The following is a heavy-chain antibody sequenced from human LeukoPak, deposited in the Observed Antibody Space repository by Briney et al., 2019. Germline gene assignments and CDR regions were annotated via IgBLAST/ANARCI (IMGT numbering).Heavy chain of an antibody. V-gene: IGHV3-21*01. CDR3: ARRFVQGHFDY. CDR1: GFTFSSYS. CDR2: ISSSSYI. D-gene: IGHD3-10*01. Sequence: GGSLRLSCAASGFTFSSYSMNWVRQAPGKGLEWVSSISSSSYIYYADSVKGRFTISRDNAKNSLYLQVNSLRAEDTAVYYCARRFVQGHFDYWGQGTLVTVSS. J-gene: IGHJ4*02.